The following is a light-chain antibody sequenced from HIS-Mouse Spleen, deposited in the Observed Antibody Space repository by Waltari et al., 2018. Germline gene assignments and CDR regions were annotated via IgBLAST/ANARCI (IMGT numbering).Light chain of an antibody. Sequence: QSALTQPASVPGSPGQSITTSCTGTSSDGWRDNLVSWYQPHPGKAPKLMIYEGSKRPSGVSNRFSGSKSGNTASLTISGLQAEDEADYYCCSYAGSSTLVFGGGTKLTVL. J-gene: IGLJ3*02. CDR1: SSDGWRDNL. CDR3: CSYAGSSTLV. CDR2: EGS. V-gene: IGLV2-23*01.